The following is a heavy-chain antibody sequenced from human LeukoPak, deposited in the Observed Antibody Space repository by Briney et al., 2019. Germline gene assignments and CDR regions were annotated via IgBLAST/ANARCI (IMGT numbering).Heavy chain of an antibody. V-gene: IGHV1-46*01. CDR3: ARDLGYCTNGVCYDLYY. CDR1: GYTFTSYY. CDR2: INPSGGST. J-gene: IGHJ4*02. D-gene: IGHD2-8*01. Sequence: ASVKVPCKASGYTFTSYYMHWVRQAPGQGLEWMGIINPSGGSTSYAQKFQGRVTMTRDTSTSTVYMELSSLRSEDTAVYYCARDLGYCTNGVCYDLYYWGQGTLVTVSS.